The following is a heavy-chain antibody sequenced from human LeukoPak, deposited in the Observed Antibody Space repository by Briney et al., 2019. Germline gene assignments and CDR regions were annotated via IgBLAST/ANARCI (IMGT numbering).Heavy chain of an antibody. Sequence: SETLSLTCAVYGGSFSGYYWSWIRQPPGKGLEWIGEINHSGSTNYNPSLTSRVTISVDTSKNQFSLKLSSVTAADTAVYYCARGNLKRIAVAGTRGAFDIWGQGTMVTVSS. V-gene: IGHV4-34*01. CDR2: INHSGST. D-gene: IGHD6-19*01. CDR3: ARGNLKRIAVAGTRGAFDI. J-gene: IGHJ3*02. CDR1: GGSFSGYY.